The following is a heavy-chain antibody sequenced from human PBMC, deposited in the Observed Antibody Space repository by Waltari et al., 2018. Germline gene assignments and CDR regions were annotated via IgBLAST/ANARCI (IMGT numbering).Heavy chain of an antibody. V-gene: IGHV3-64D*06. CDR1: GFTFSIYS. J-gene: IGHJ4*02. CDR2: ISPNGDST. D-gene: IGHD2-15*01. Sequence: EVQLVESGGGLVQPGGSLRLSCSASGFTFSIYSMPWVRQAPGKGLEYVSAISPNGDSTYYADCVKGRFTISRDNSKNTVFLQMSSLRAEDTAVYYCVKRWSSSDVDYWGQGTLVTVSS. CDR3: VKRWSSSDVDY.